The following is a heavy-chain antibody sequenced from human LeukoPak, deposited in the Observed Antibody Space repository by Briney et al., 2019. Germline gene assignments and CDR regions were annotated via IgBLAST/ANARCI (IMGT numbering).Heavy chain of an antibody. CDR1: GFTFSSYS. V-gene: IGHV3-48*01. J-gene: IGHJ3*02. Sequence: GGSLRLSCAASGFTFSSYSMNWVRQAPGKGLEWVSYISSSSSTIYYADSVKGRFTISRDNAKNSLYLQMNSLRAEDTAVYYCARAGGYYDFWSGSDAFDIWGQGTMVTVSS. D-gene: IGHD3-3*01. CDR3: ARAGGYYDFWSGSDAFDI. CDR2: ISSSSSTI.